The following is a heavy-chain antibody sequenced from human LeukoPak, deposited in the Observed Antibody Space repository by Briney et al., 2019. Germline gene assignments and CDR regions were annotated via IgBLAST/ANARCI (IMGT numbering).Heavy chain of an antibody. CDR3: ARATYYYGSGDCYYGMDV. CDR1: GGTFSSYA. D-gene: IGHD3-10*01. J-gene: IGHJ6*02. V-gene: IGHV1-69*04. Sequence: GASVKVSCKASGGTFSSYAISWVRQAPGQGLEWMGRIIPILGIANYAQKFQGRVTMTRNTSISTAYMELSSLRSEDTAVYYCARATYYYGSGDCYYGMDVWGQGTTVTVSS. CDR2: IIPILGIA.